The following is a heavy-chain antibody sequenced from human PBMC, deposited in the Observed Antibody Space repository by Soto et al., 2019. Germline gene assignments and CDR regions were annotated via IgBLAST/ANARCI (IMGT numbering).Heavy chain of an antibody. CDR2: ISGGGGST. CDR3: AKDVYGSTIYYLDF. Sequence: GGSQRVSCAASGFTFISYGVSWVSQAPGKGLEWVSVISGGGGSTYYADSVKGRFTISRDNSQETLYLQMNSLRAEDTAVYYCAKDVYGSTIYYLDFWGQGTLVTVSS. V-gene: IGHV3-23*01. CDR1: GFTFISYG. D-gene: IGHD6-13*01. J-gene: IGHJ4*02.